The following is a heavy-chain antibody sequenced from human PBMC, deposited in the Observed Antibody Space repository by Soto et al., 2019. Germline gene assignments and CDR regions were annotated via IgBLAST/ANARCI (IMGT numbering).Heavy chain of an antibody. CDR1: GGSISGSY. CDR3: ARSVAVPGAHIDY. Sequence: SETLSLTCSVSGGSISGSYGSWIRQSPGKGLEWLGYVYYTGSTNYSPSLRSRVSISVDTSKNEFSLRLSSVTAADTAVYFCARSVAVPGAHIDYWGQGTQVTVSS. V-gene: IGHV4-59*01. J-gene: IGHJ4*02. CDR2: VYYTGST. D-gene: IGHD6-19*01.